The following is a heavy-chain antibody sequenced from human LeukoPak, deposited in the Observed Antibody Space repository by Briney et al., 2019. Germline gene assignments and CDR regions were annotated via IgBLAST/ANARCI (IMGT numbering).Heavy chain of an antibody. CDR2: VSGSGGTT. J-gene: IGHJ4*02. CDR1: GFTFSSYA. V-gene: IGHV3-23*01. Sequence: HPGGSLRLSCAASGFTFSSYAMSWVRQAPGKGLEWVSAVSGSGGTTYYADSVKGRFTISRDNSKDTLYLQVSSLRAEDTAVYYCAKDSAGYSYGPFDYWGQGTLVTVSS. CDR3: AKDSAGYSYGPFDY. D-gene: IGHD5-18*01.